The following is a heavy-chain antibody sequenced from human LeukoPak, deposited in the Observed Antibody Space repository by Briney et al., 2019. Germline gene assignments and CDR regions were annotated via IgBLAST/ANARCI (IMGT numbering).Heavy chain of an antibody. V-gene: IGHV4-59*08. CDR3: ARHRGYYFDY. CDR1: GGSISSYY. J-gene: IGHJ4*02. CDR2: IYYSGST. Sequence: SETRSLTCTVSGGSISSYYWSWIRQPPGKGLEWIGYIYYSGSTNYNPPLKSRVTISVDTSKNQFSLKLSSVTAADTAVYYCARHRGYYFDYWGQGTLVTVSS.